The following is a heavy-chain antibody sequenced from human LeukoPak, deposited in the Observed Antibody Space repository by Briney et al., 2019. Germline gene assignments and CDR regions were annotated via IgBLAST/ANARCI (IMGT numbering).Heavy chain of an antibody. CDR3: TRYSYDSSTNYYYYYGRDV. J-gene: IGHJ6*02. V-gene: IGHV3-23*01. CDR1: GFTFSTYA. CDR2: ISGSCGST. D-gene: IGHD3-22*01. Sequence: AGGSLRLSCAASGFTFSTYAMSWVRQAPGKGLEWVSAISGSCGSTYYADSMKGRFTMSRDNSENTRYLQMNSLKTEDTTVYYCTRYSYDSSTNYYYYYGRDVWGQGTTVTVSS.